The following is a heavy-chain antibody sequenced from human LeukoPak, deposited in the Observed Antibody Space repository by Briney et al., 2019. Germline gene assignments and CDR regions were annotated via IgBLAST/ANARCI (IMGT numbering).Heavy chain of an antibody. CDR2: INQDGSEK. Sequence: GGSLRLSCAASGFTFSSFWMSWVRQAPGKGLEWVANINQDGSEKYYVDSVKGRLTISRDNAKNSLYLQMNSLRAEDTAVYYCARGGSGSPVDYWGQGTLVTVSS. CDR1: GFTFSSFW. CDR3: ARGGSGSPVDY. J-gene: IGHJ4*02. D-gene: IGHD3-22*01. V-gene: IGHV3-7*01.